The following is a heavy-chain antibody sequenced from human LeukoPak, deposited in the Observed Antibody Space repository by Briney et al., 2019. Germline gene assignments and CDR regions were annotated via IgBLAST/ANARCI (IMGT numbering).Heavy chain of an antibody. Sequence: ASVKVSCKASGYTFTSYDINWVRQATGQGLEWMGWMNPNSGNTGYAQKFQGRVTMTRNTSISTAYMELSSLRSEDTAVYYCARDQRITQIVVVTDTFDIWGQGTMVTVSS. CDR2: MNPNSGNT. J-gene: IGHJ3*02. CDR1: GYTFTSYD. D-gene: IGHD3-22*01. CDR3: ARDQRITQIVVVTDTFDI. V-gene: IGHV1-8*01.